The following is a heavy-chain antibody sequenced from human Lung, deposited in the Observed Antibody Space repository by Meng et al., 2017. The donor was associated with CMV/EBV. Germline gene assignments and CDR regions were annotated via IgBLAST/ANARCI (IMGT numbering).Heavy chain of an antibody. V-gene: IGHV4-59*01. D-gene: IGHD3-10*01. Sequence: QGQLQESGPGLVKPSETLSPTCTVSGGSISSYYWSWIRQPPGKGLEWIGYIYYSGSTNYNPSLKSRVTISVDTSKNQFSLKLSSVTAADTAVYYCAREEGIGGFDPWGQGTLVTVSS. CDR1: GGSISSYY. J-gene: IGHJ5*02. CDR3: AREEGIGGFDP. CDR2: IYYSGST.